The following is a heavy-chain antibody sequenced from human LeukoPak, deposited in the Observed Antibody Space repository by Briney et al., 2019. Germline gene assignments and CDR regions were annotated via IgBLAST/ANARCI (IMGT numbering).Heavy chain of an antibody. CDR2: ISSSGSTI. Sequence: PGGSLRLSCAASGFTFSDYYMSWIRQAPGKGLEWVSYISSSGSTIYYADSVKGRFTISRDNAKNSLYLQMNSLRAEDTAVYYCAREYLEAYYYYMDVWGKGTTVTISS. V-gene: IGHV3-11*01. CDR1: GFTFSDYY. J-gene: IGHJ6*03. CDR3: AREYLEAYYYYMDV.